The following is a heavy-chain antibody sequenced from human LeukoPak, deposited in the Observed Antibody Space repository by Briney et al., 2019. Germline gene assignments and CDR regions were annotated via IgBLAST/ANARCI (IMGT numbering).Heavy chain of an antibody. CDR3: ARHSVGDFDY. CDR1: GGAISSSSYY. CDR2: IYYSGST. Sequence: SETLSLTCTVSGGAISSSSYYWGWIRQPPGKGLEWIGSIYYSGSTYYNPSPKSRVTISVDTSKNQFSLKLSSVTAADTAVYYCARHSVGDFDYWGQGTLVTVSS. V-gene: IGHV4-39*01. D-gene: IGHD3-16*01. J-gene: IGHJ4*02.